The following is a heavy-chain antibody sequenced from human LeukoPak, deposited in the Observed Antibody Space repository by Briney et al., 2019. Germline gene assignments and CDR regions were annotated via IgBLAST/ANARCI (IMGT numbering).Heavy chain of an antibody. D-gene: IGHD4-17*01. CDR1: GFTVSSNY. Sequence: GGSLRLSCAASGFTVSSNYMNWVRQAPGKGLEWGSVIYSGGSTYNADSVKGRFTISRDNSKNTLFLQMNSLRAEDTAVYYCAREAVTRNYFDYWGQGTLVTVSS. J-gene: IGHJ4*02. CDR3: AREAVTRNYFDY. V-gene: IGHV3-53*01. CDR2: IYSGGST.